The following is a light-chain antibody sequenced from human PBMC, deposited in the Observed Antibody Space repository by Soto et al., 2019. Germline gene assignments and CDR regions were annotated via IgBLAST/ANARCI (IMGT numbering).Light chain of an antibody. CDR3: QQSYSTPGT. CDR2: AAS. Sequence: DIHITQTPSSLSASVLYIFTITWLASQSISSYLNWYQQKPGKAPKLLIYAASSLQSGVPSRFSGSGSGTDFTLTISSLQPEDFATYYCQQSYSTPGTFGQGTKVDNK. V-gene: IGKV1-39*01. CDR1: QSISSY. J-gene: IGKJ1*01.